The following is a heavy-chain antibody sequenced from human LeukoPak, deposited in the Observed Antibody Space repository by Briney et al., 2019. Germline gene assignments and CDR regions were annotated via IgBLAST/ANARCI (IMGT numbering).Heavy chain of an antibody. Sequence: PGGCLRLSCGVHVFTFSSHAMSSVRQAPGKGLEWVSGISVSAGSTYYADSVKGRFTISRDNSKNTLYLQMNSLRAEDTAVYYCAKDHYSGYDPYYFDYWGQGTLVTVSS. J-gene: IGHJ4*02. V-gene: IGHV3-23*01. CDR1: VFTFSSHA. D-gene: IGHD5-12*01. CDR2: ISVSAGST. CDR3: AKDHYSGYDPYYFDY.